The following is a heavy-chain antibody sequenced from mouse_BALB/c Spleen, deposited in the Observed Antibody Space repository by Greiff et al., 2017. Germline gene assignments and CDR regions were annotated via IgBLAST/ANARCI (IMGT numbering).Heavy chain of an antibody. J-gene: IGHJ4*01. CDR3: ARYDYYGSSYAMDY. CDR1: GFTFSSFG. CDR2: ISSGSSTI. Sequence: EVMLVESGGGLVQPGGSRKLSCAASGFTFSSFGMHWVRQAPEKGLEWVAYISSGSSTIYYADTVKGRFTISRDNPKNTLFLQMTSLRSEDTAMYYCARYDYYGSSYAMDYWGQGTSVTVSS. V-gene: IGHV5-17*02. D-gene: IGHD1-1*01.